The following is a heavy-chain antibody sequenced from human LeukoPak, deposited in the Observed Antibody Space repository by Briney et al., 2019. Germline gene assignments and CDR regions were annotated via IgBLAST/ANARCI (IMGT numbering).Heavy chain of an antibody. Sequence: GGSLRLSCAASGLTVSSNYVSWVRQAPGKGLEWVSVIDSGGSTDYADSVKGRFTISRDNSKNTLYLQMNSLRAEDTAVYYCARYSIAAAGTNFDYWGQGTLVTVSS. CDR3: ARYSIAAAGTNFDY. J-gene: IGHJ4*02. V-gene: IGHV3-66*01. CDR1: GLTVSSNY. D-gene: IGHD6-13*01. CDR2: IDSGGST.